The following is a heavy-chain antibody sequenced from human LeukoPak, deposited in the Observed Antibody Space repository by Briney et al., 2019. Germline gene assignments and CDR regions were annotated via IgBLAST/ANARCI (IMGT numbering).Heavy chain of an antibody. CDR2: IYVSGST. CDR3: ARGYCSGGSCYSYYYYNYMDV. Sequence: SQTLSLTCTVSGGSISSDNYCWSWIRQPAGKGLEWIGRIYVSGSTNYNPSLKSRVIISVDTSKNQFSLRLSSVTAADTAVYYCARGYCSGGSCYSYYYYNYMDVWGKGTTVTVSS. V-gene: IGHV4-61*02. D-gene: IGHD2-15*01. CDR1: GGSISSDNYC. J-gene: IGHJ6*03.